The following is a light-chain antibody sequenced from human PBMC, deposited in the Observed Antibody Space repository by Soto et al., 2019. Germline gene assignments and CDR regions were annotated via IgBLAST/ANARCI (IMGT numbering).Light chain of an antibody. Sequence: DIPMPQSPSSLSASVGDRVTITCRASQSISSYVNWYQQKPGKAPKLLIYAASSLQRGVQSRFSGSGSVTDFMLTISSLQTEDFATYYGQQSYSTLWTFGRGTKVEIK. V-gene: IGKV1-39*01. CDR3: QQSYSTLWT. CDR2: AAS. CDR1: QSISSY. J-gene: IGKJ1*01.